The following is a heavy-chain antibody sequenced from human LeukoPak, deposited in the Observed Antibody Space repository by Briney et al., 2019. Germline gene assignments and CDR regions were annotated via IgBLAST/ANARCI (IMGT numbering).Heavy chain of an antibody. CDR1: GYSFTTYW. J-gene: IGHJ3*01. Sequence: GESLRISCKTSGYSFTTYWIDWARQMPGKGLEWMGIIYPGDSDTTYSPSFQGQVTISVDKSTSTAYLQWTSLKASDTAMYYRARHQSGRRYDALDVWGQGTVVTVSS. CDR3: ARHQSGRRYDALDV. CDR2: IYPGDSDT. V-gene: IGHV5-51*01. D-gene: IGHD3-3*01.